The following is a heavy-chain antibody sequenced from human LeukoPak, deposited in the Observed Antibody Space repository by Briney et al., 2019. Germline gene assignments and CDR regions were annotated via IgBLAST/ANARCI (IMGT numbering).Heavy chain of an antibody. Sequence: ASVKVSCKASGYTFTSYDINWVRQAPGQGLEWMGWMDPNSGNTGYAQKFQGRVTMTRNTSISTAYMELSSLRSEDTAVYYCARRPLRVVRFAPWGQGTLVTVSS. CDR3: ARRPLRVVRFAP. D-gene: IGHD2-21*01. J-gene: IGHJ5*02. CDR2: MDPNSGNT. CDR1: GYTFTSYD. V-gene: IGHV1-8*01.